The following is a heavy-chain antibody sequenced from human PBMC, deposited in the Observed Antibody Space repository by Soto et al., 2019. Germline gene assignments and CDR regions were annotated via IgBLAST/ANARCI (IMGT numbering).Heavy chain of an antibody. CDR3: ARRVYYDSSHRWFDP. D-gene: IGHD3-22*01. V-gene: IGHV4-59*08. J-gene: IGHJ5*02. Sequence: PSETLSLTCTVSGGSISSYYWSWIRQPPGKGLEWIGYIYYSGSTNYNPSLKSRVTISVDTSKNQFSLKLSSVTAADTAVYYCARRVYYDSSHRWFDPWGQGTLVNVS. CDR2: IYYSGST. CDR1: GGSISSYY.